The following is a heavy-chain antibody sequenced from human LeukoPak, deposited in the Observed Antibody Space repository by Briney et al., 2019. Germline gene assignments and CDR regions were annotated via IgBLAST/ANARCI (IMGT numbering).Heavy chain of an antibody. J-gene: IGHJ4*02. Sequence: SETLSLTCTVSGGSISSGDYYWSWIRQPPGKGLEWIGYIYYSGSTYYNPSLKSRVTISVDTSKNQFSLKLSSVTAADTAEYYCARWEMGYDSSGFDYWGQGTLVTVSS. CDR1: GGSISSGDYY. CDR3: ARWEMGYDSSGFDY. D-gene: IGHD3-22*01. V-gene: IGHV4-30-4*01. CDR2: IYYSGST.